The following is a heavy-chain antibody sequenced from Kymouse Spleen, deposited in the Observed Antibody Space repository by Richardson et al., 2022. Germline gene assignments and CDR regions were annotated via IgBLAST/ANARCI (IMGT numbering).Heavy chain of an antibody. D-gene: IGHD6-13*01. V-gene: IGHV3-9*01. Sequence: EVQLVESGGGLVQPGRSLRLSCAASGFTFDDYAMHWVRQAPGKGLEWVSGISWNSGSIGYADSVKGRFTISRDNAKNSLYLQMNSLRAEDTALYYCAKDKVAAAGKKNYFDYWGQGTLVTVSS. J-gene: IGHJ4*02. CDR3: AKDKVAAAGKKNYFDY. CDR1: GFTFDDYA. CDR2: ISWNSGSI.